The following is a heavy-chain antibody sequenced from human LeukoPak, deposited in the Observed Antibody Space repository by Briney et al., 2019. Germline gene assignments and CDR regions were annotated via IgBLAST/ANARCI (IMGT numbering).Heavy chain of an antibody. CDR2: IYYSGST. D-gene: IGHD1-14*01. CDR3: ARDRKYYYHMDV. J-gene: IGHJ6*03. Sequence: PSETLSLTCAVYGGSFSGYYWSWIRQPPGKGLEWIGNIYYSGSTYYNPSLKSRVTISVDTSKNQFSLRLSSLTAADTALYYCARDRKYYYHMDVWGKGTTVTVSS. CDR1: GGSFSGYY. V-gene: IGHV4-34*01.